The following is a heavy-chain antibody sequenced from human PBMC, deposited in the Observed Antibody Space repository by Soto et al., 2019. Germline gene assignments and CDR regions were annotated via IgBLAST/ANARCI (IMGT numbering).Heavy chain of an antibody. V-gene: IGHV4-31*03. J-gene: IGHJ5*02. CDR2: IYYSGST. CDR1: GGSISSGGYY. CDR3: ARVGYDLRRAPNWIHP. D-gene: IGHD5-12*01. Sequence: PSETLSLTCTVSGGSISSGGYYWSWIRQHPGKGLEWIGYIYYSGSTYYNPSLKSRVTISVDTSKNQFSLKLSSVTAADTAVYYCARVGYDLRRAPNWIHPPGQATLVSVSS.